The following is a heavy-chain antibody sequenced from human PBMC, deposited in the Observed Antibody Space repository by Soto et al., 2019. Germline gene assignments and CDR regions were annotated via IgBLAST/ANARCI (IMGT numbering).Heavy chain of an antibody. CDR2: MNPNSGNT. CDR1: GDTFTGYD. V-gene: IGHV1-8*01. Sequence: ASVKHACKASGDTFTGYDINWVRQATGQGLEWMGWMNPNSGNTGYAQKFQGRVTMTRNTSISTAYMELSSLRSEDTAVYYCARAPDSLTGYYPNPLFDPWG. D-gene: IGHD3-9*01. J-gene: IGHJ5*02. CDR3: ARAPDSLTGYYPNPLFDP.